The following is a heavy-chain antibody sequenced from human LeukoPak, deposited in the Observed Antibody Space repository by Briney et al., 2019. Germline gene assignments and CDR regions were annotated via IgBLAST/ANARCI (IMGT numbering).Heavy chain of an antibody. J-gene: IGHJ3*02. CDR2: IIPIFGTA. Sequence: ASVKVSCKASGGTFSSYAISWVRQAPGQGLEWMGGIIPIFGTANYAQKFQGRVTITADESTSTAYMELSSLRSEDTAVYYCARDGYCSGGSCHDAFDIWGQGTMVTASS. D-gene: IGHD2-15*01. CDR1: GGTFSSYA. CDR3: ARDGYCSGGSCHDAFDI. V-gene: IGHV1-69*13.